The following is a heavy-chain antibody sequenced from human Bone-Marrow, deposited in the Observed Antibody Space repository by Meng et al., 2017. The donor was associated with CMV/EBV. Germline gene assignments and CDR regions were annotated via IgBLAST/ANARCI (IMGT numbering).Heavy chain of an antibody. D-gene: IGHD3-22*01. CDR1: GFTVSSNH. CDR3: ARDRQTYYYDSSGYPVYYYYGMVV. J-gene: IGHJ6*02. Sequence: GESLKISCAASGFTVSSNHMSWVRQAPGKGLEWVSVIYSGGSTYYADSVKGRFTISRDNSKNTLYLQMNSLRAEDTAVYYCARDRQTYYYDSSGYPVYYYYGMVVWGQGTTVTVSS. CDR2: IYSGGST. V-gene: IGHV3-53*01.